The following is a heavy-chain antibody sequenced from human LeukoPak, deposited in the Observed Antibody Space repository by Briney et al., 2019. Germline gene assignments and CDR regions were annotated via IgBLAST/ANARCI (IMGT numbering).Heavy chain of an antibody. V-gene: IGHV1-8*01. CDR2: MNPNSGNT. CDR3: ARAGRYSYYYYYYGMDV. Sequence: ASVKVSCKASRYTFTSYDINWVRQATGQGLEWMGWMNPNSGNTGYAQKFQGRVTMTGNTSISTAYMELSSLRSEDTAVYYCARAGRYSYYYYYYGMDVWGQGTTVTVSS. CDR1: RYTFTSYD. J-gene: IGHJ6*02. D-gene: IGHD3-10*01.